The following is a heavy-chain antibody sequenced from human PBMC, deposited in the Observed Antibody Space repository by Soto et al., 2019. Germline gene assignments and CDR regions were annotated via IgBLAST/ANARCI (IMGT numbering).Heavy chain of an antibody. J-gene: IGHJ6*03. Sequence: ASVKVSCKTSGYTFISYGIIWVRQAPGQGLEWMGWISGYNGNTNYAQKFQGRITMTTDTSTSTAFMELRSLRSDDTAIYYCARGTTVKGNYFYMEVWGKGTTVTVSS. CDR1: GYTFISYG. V-gene: IGHV1-18*01. D-gene: IGHD4-17*01. CDR3: ARGTTVKGNYFYMEV. CDR2: ISGYNGNT.